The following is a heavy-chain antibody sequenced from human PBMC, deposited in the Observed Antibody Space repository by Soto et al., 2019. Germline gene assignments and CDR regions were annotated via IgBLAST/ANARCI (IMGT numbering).Heavy chain of an antibody. CDR1: GYTFTSYA. CDR2: INAGNGNT. Sequence: VASVKVSCKASGYTFTSYAMHWVRQAPGQRLEWMGWINAGNGNTKYSQKFQGRVTITRDTSASTAYMELSSLRSEDTVVYYCASSVVVAAKYYYYYYGMDVWGQGTTVTVSS. V-gene: IGHV1-3*01. CDR3: ASSVVVAAKYYYYYYGMDV. D-gene: IGHD2-15*01. J-gene: IGHJ6*02.